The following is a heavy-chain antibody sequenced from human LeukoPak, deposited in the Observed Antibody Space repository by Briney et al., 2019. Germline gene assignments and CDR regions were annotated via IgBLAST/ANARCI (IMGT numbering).Heavy chain of an antibody. CDR2: ISYDGSNK. J-gene: IGHJ4*02. CDR3: ARDRNSGFDY. D-gene: IGHD1-14*01. Sequence: GGSLRLSCAASGFTFSSYWMHWVRQAPGKGLEWVAVISYDGSNKYYADSVKGRFTISRDNSKNTLYLQMNSLRAEDTAVYYCARDRNSGFDYWGQGTLVTVSS. V-gene: IGHV3-30-3*01. CDR1: GFTFSSYW.